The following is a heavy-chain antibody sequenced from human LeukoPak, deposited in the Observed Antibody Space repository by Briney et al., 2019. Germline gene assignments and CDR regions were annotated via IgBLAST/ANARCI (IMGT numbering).Heavy chain of an antibody. J-gene: IGHJ5*02. D-gene: IGHD6-6*01. Sequence: ASVKVSCKASGGTFSSYAISWVRRAPGQGLEWMGRIIPIFGIANYAQKFQGRVTITADKSTSTAYMELSSLRSEDTAVYYCARDIGYSSSSVWFDPWGQGTLVTVSS. V-gene: IGHV1-69*04. CDR3: ARDIGYSSSSVWFDP. CDR1: GGTFSSYA. CDR2: IIPIFGIA.